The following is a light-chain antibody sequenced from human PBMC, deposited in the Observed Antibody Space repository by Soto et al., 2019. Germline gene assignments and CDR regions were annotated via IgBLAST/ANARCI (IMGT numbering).Light chain of an antibody. J-gene: IGKJ4*01. CDR2: GAS. CDR3: QQYNNWTLT. V-gene: IGKV3-15*01. CDR1: QSVSGN. Sequence: EIVMTQSPATLSVSPGERATLSCRASQSVSGNLAWYQQKPGQPPRVLIYGASTRATGIPARFSGSGSGTEFTLAISSLQSEDFAVYYCQQYNNWTLTFGGGTKVEIK.